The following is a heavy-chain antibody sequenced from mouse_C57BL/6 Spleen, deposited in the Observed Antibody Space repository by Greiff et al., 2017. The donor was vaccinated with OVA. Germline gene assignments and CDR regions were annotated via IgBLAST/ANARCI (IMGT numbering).Heavy chain of an antibody. CDR1: GFSLTSYG. J-gene: IGHJ3*01. CDR3: ARHDRIYDGYWFAY. Sequence: VQVVESGPGLVAPSQSLSITCTVSGFSLTSYGVHWVRQPPGKGLEWLVVIWSDGSTTYNSALKSRLSIRKDNSKSQVFLKMNSLQTDDTAMYYCARHDRIYDGYWFAYWGQGTLVTVSA. V-gene: IGHV2-6-1*01. D-gene: IGHD2-3*01. CDR2: IWSDGST.